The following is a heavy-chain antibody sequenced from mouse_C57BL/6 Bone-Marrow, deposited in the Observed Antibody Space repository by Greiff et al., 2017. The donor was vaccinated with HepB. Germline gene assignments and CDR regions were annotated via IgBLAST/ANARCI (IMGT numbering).Heavy chain of an antibody. CDR2: INPSNGGT. V-gene: IGHV1-53*01. CDR3: ARRGVWYGNYEGFAY. Sequence: QVQLQQPGTELVKPGASVKLSCKASGYTFTSYWMHWVKQRPGQGLESIGNINPSNGGTNYNEKFKSKATLTVDKSSSTAYMQLSSLTSEDSAVYYCARRGVWYGNYEGFAYWGQGTLVTVSA. CDR1: GYTFTSYW. J-gene: IGHJ3*01. D-gene: IGHD2-10*02.